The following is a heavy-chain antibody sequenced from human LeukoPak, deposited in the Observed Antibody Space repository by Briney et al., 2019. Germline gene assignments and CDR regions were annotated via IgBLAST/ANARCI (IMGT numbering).Heavy chain of an antibody. CDR3: GTTEHDSGDY. CDR2: VYPSGST. D-gene: IGHD6-25*01. CDR1: GDSISNSNW. Sequence: SGTLSLTCAVSGDSISNSNWWTWIRQPPGKGLEWIGEVYPSGSTNYSPSLKSRVTISVDKSKNQFSLTLNSVTAADTAVYFCGTTEHDSGDYWGQGTLVTVSS. V-gene: IGHV4-4*02. J-gene: IGHJ4*02.